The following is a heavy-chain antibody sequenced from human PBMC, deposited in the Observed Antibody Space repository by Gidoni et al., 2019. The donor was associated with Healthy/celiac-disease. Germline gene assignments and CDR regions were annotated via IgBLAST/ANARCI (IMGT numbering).Heavy chain of an antibody. D-gene: IGHD2-2*01. CDR3: ARVHTTDYYFDY. CDR2: IYYSGST. V-gene: IGHV4-59*01. CDR1: GGSISSYY. Sequence: QVQLQESGPGLVKPSETLSPPSTVSGGSISSYYWSWIRQPPGKGLEWIGYIYYSGSTNYNPSLKSRVTISVDTSKNQFSLKLSSVTAADTAVYYCARVHTTDYYFDYWGQGTLVTVSS. J-gene: IGHJ4*02.